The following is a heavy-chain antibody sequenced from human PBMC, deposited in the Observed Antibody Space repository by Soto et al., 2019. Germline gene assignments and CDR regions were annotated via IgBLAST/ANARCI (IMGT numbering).Heavy chain of an antibody. CDR2: IKSKTDGGTT. J-gene: IGHJ6*02. Sequence: GGSLTLSCAASGFTFSNAWLSWVRPAPGKGLEWVGRIKSKTDGGTTDYAAPVKGRFTISRDDSKNTLYLQMNGLKTEYTAVYYCTTGVTSRGMDVWGQGTTVTVSS. CDR1: GFTFSNAW. CDR3: TTGVTSRGMDV. D-gene: IGHD2-21*02. V-gene: IGHV3-15*01.